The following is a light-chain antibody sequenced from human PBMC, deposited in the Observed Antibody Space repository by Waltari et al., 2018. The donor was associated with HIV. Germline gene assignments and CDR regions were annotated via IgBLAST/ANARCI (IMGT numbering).Light chain of an antibody. V-gene: IGLV2-14*03. J-gene: IGLJ1*01. CDR3: SSYTSSSTPYV. Sequence: QSALTQPASVSGSPRQSITISCTGTSRDVGGYNYVSWSQQHPGKAPKLLIYDVSNRPSGLSDRFSGSKSGNTASLTISGLQAEDEADYYCSSYTSSSTPYVFGTGTKVTVL. CDR1: SRDVGGYNY. CDR2: DVS.